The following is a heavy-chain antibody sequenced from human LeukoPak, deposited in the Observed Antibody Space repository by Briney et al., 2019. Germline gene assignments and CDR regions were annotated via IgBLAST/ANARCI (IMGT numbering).Heavy chain of an antibody. Sequence: GGSLRLSCAASGFTFSNYWMSWVRQAPGKGLEWVANIKPDGSEKYCVDSVKGRFSISRDYVRNVLYLQMNNLRAGDTALYYCARGDFWSGDYTDAFDVWGQGTMVTVS. CDR3: ARGDFWSGDYTDAFDV. J-gene: IGHJ3*01. D-gene: IGHD3-3*01. V-gene: IGHV3-7*04. CDR2: IKPDGSEK. CDR1: GFTFSNYW.